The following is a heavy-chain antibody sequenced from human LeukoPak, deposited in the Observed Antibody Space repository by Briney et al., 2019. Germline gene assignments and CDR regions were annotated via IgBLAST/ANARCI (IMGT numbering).Heavy chain of an antibody. D-gene: IGHD3-10*01. CDR2: IIPIFGTA. J-gene: IGHJ6*02. Sequence: RASVKVSCKASGGTFIIYAISWVRQAPGQGLEWMGGIIPIFGTANYAQKFQGRVTITADESTSTAYMELSSLRSEDTAVYYCASTRGFYRSMYGMDVWGQGTTVTVSS. CDR1: GGTFIIYA. CDR3: ASTRGFYRSMYGMDV. V-gene: IGHV1-69*13.